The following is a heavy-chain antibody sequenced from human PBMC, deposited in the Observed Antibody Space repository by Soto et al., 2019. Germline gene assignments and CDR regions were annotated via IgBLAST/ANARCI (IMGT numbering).Heavy chain of an antibody. CDR1: GFTFSRNV. Sequence: SGGSLRLSCAASGFTFSRNVMHWVRQAPGKGLEWVAFISYDGTNKYYADSVKGRSTISRDNSKNTLYLQMNSLRAEDTSVYYCASGYCSSTSCFYGMDVWGQGTTVTVSS. J-gene: IGHJ6*02. CDR3: ASGYCSSTSCFYGMDV. V-gene: IGHV3-30-3*01. D-gene: IGHD2-2*03. CDR2: ISYDGTNK.